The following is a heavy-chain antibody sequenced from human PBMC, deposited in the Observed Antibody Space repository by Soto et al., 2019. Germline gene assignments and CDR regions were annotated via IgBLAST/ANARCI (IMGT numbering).Heavy chain of an antibody. Sequence: QVHLQESAPGLVRPSESLSLTCNVAGGSLITGSYFWSWLRQPPGKGLEWIEYVFRGGNINYNPSFKSRVTITIDPSKNQFSLMLKSVTAADTDVSFCASARNRYLDYWGQGALVTVSS. V-gene: IGHV4-61*01. J-gene: IGHJ4*02. CDR3: ASARNRYLDY. CDR2: VFRGGNI. D-gene: IGHD1-1*01. CDR1: GGSLITGSYF.